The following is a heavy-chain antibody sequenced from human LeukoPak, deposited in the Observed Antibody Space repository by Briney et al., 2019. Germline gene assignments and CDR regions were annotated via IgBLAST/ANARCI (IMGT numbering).Heavy chain of an antibody. CDR2: IYSSGST. J-gene: IGHJ4*02. V-gene: IGHV4-61*01. CDR3: AREARGGKGYYFDH. Sequence: KSSETLSLTCAVSGGSISSSSYYWGWIRQPPGKGLEWIGYIYSSGSTNYNPSLKSRVTISVDTSKNQFSLRLSSVTAADTAVYYCAREARGGKGYYFDHWGQGTLVTVSS. D-gene: IGHD4-23*01. CDR1: GGSISSSSYY.